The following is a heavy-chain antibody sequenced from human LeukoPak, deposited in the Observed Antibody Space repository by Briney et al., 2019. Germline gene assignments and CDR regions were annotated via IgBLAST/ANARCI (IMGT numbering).Heavy chain of an antibody. Sequence: GGSLRLSCAASGFTFSTFWMSWVRQAPGKGLEWVANINQDGSEKYYVGSMKGRFTVSRDNAKNLLYLQMDSLRAEDTAVYYCARGGTFVSDYWGQGTLVTVSS. V-gene: IGHV3-7*01. D-gene: IGHD1-1*01. J-gene: IGHJ4*02. CDR2: INQDGSEK. CDR3: ARGGTFVSDY. CDR1: GFTFSTFW.